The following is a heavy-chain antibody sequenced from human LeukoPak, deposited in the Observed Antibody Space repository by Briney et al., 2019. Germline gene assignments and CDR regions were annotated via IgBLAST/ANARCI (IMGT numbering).Heavy chain of an antibody. V-gene: IGHV1-2*02. CDR1: GYTFTGHY. CDR2: VNPNSGGT. D-gene: IGHD3-22*01. CDR3: AIGYDSSGYSFDY. J-gene: IGHJ4*02. Sequence: GASVKVSCKASGYTFTGHYIHWVRQAPGQGLEWMGWVNPNSGGTNYAQKFQGRVTMTRDTSITTAYMDLSSLRSDDTAVYYCAIGYDSSGYSFDYWGQGTLVTVSS.